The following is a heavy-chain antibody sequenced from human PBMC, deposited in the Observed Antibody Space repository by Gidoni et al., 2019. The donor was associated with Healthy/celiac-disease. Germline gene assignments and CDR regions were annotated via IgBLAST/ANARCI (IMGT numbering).Heavy chain of an antibody. CDR1: GYTFTSYG. D-gene: IGHD2-8*01. Sequence: QVQLVQSGAEVTKPGASVQVSCKAAGYTFTSYGISWVRQAPGQWLEWMGWISAYSGNTNYAQKLQGRVTMTTDTSTSKAYMELRSLRSDDTAVYYCARGTSGGLILYGYGMDVWGQGTTVTVSS. CDR2: ISAYSGNT. V-gene: IGHV1-18*01. J-gene: IGHJ6*02. CDR3: ARGTSGGLILYGYGMDV.